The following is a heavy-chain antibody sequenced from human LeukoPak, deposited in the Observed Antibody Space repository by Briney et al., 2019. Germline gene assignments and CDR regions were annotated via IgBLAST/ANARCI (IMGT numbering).Heavy chain of an antibody. CDR1: GYSFAGYF. Sequence: ASVKVSCKTSGYSFAGYFIHWVRQAPGQGLQWMGRINPNSGGTEYEQSFQSRVTMTRDTSTSTAYVEVSTPISHDTAVYYSARDLSSTSTWEFDYWGQGTLVTVSS. V-gene: IGHV1-2*06. CDR3: ARDLSSTSTWEFDY. D-gene: IGHD1-26*01. CDR2: INPNSGGT. J-gene: IGHJ4*02.